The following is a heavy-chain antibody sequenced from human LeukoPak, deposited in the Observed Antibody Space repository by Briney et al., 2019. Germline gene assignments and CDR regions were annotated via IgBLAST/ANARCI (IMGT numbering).Heavy chain of an antibody. Sequence: TGGSLRLSCAASGFTFSSYSMNWVRQAPGKGLEWVSSISSSSSYIYYADSVKGRFTISRDNAKNSLYLQMNSLRAEDTAVYYCARERETTSIELDYWGQGTLVTVSS. CDR3: ARERETTSIELDY. CDR1: GFTFSSYS. CDR2: ISSSSSYI. V-gene: IGHV3-21*01. D-gene: IGHD2/OR15-2a*01. J-gene: IGHJ4*02.